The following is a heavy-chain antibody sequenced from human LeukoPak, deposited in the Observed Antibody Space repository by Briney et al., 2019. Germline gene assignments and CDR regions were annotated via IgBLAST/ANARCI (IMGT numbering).Heavy chain of an antibody. CDR2: ISYDGSNK. D-gene: IGHD6-13*01. V-gene: IGHV3-30*03. Sequence: GGSLRLSCAASGLTFSSYGMHWVRQAPGKGLEWVAVISYDGSNKYYADSVKGRFTISRDNSKNTLYLQMNSLRAEDTAVYYCATSSWWYYFDYWGQGTLSPSPQ. J-gene: IGHJ4*02. CDR1: GLTFSSYG. CDR3: ATSSWWYYFDY.